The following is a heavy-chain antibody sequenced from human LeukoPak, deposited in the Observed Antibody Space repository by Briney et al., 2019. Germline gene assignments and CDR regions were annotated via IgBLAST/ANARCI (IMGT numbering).Heavy chain of an antibody. J-gene: IGHJ4*02. CDR1: GGSFSGYY. D-gene: IGHD3-16*02. Sequence: SETLSLACAVYGGSFSGYYWSWIRQPPGKGLEWIGEINHSGSTNYNPSLKSRVTISVDTSKKQFSLKLSSVTAADTAVYYCARGLSAVVYWGQGTLVTVSS. CDR3: ARGLSAVVY. CDR2: INHSGST. V-gene: IGHV4-34*01.